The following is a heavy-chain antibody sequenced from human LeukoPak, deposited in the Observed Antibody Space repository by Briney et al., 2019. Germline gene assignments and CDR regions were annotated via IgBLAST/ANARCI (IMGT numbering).Heavy chain of an antibody. CDR2: INHSGST. D-gene: IGHD1/OR15-1a*01. V-gene: IGHV4-34*01. Sequence: SETLSLTCAVYGGSFSGYYWSWIRQPPGKGLKWIGEINHSGSTNYNPSLKSRVTISVDTSKNQFSLKLSSVTAADTAVYYCARHFKQRYYYYMDVWGKGTTVTVSS. CDR3: ARHFKQRYYYYMDV. CDR1: GGSFSGYY. J-gene: IGHJ6*03.